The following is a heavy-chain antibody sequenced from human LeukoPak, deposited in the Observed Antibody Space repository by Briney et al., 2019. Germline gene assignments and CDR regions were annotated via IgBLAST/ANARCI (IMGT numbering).Heavy chain of an antibody. CDR3: ARWGDGIKLDY. CDR2: IWYDGSNR. J-gene: IGHJ4*02. Sequence: PWGSLRLSCAASGFTFSSYGMHWVRQAPGKGLEWVAVIWYDGSNRYYADSAKGRFTISRDNSKDMLYLQMNSLTVEDTAVYYCARWGDGIKLDYWGQGTMVAVSS. D-gene: IGHD1-14*01. CDR1: GFTFSSYG. V-gene: IGHV3-33*01.